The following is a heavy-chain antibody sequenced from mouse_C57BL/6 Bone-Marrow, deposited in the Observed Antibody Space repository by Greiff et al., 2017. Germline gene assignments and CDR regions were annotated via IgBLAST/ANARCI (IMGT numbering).Heavy chain of an antibody. J-gene: IGHJ4*01. CDR1: GYTFTSYW. CDR2: IDPSDSYT. CDR3: AREGVTTNARDY. D-gene: IGHD2-2*01. Sequence: QVQLQQSGAELVMPGASVKLSCKASGYTFTSYWMHWVKQRPGQGLEWIGEIDPSDSYTNYNQKFKGKSTLTVDKSSSTAYMQLSSLTSEDSAVYYCAREGVTTNARDYWGQGTSVTVSS. V-gene: IGHV1-69*01.